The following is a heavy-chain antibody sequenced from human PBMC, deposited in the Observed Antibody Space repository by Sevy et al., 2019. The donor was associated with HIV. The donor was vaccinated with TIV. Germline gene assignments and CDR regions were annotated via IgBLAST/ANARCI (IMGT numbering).Heavy chain of an antibody. CDR2: ISGSGGST. V-gene: IGHV3-23*01. CDR3: AKDLYYGSGSSRVPFDY. CDR1: GFTFSSYA. Sequence: GGSLRLSCAASGFTFSSYAMSWVRQAPGKGLEWVSAISGSGGSTYYADSVKGRFTISRDNSKNTLYLQMNSLRAEDTAVYYCAKDLYYGSGSSRVPFDYWGQGTLVTVSS. J-gene: IGHJ4*02. D-gene: IGHD3-10*01.